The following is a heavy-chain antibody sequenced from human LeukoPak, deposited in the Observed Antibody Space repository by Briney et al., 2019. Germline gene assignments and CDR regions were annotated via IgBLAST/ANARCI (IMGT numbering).Heavy chain of an antibody. V-gene: IGHV3-30*18. J-gene: IGHJ5*02. Sequence: PGGSLRLSCAASGFTFSSYWMSWVRQAPGKGLEWVAVISYDGSNKYYADSVKGRFTISRDNSKNTLYLQMNSLRAEDTAVYYCAKSGWTVTSLRGGEWFDPWGQGTLVTVSS. D-gene: IGHD4-11*01. CDR3: AKSGWTVTSLRGGEWFDP. CDR2: ISYDGSNK. CDR1: GFTFSSYW.